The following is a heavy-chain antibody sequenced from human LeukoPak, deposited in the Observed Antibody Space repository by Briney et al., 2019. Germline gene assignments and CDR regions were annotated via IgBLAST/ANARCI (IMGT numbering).Heavy chain of an antibody. J-gene: IGHJ4*03. CDR1: GDSFSSNSAA. CDR2: TYYRSKWYN. Sequence: SQTLSLTCAISGDSFSSNSAAWNWLRRSPSRGLEWLGRTYYRSKWYNDYAVSVKSRITINPDTSKNQFSLQLNSVTPEDTAVYYCARVSKKVVDYWGQGTTVTVSS. D-gene: IGHD2-2*01. V-gene: IGHV6-1*01. CDR3: ARVSKKVVDY.